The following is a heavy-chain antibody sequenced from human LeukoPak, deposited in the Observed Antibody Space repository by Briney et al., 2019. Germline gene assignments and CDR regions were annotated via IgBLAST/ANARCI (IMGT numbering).Heavy chain of an antibody. D-gene: IGHD6-6*01. CDR2: INHSGST. V-gene: IGHV4-34*01. CDR1: GGSFSGYY. J-gene: IGHJ6*02. Sequence: SETLSLTCAVYGGSFSGYYWSWIRQPPGKGLEWIGEINHSGSTNYNPSLKSRVTISVDTSKNQFSLKLSSVTAADTAVYYCARGQAARPPRDYYYYYYGMDVWGQGTTVTVSS. CDR3: ARGQAARPPRDYYYYYYGMDV.